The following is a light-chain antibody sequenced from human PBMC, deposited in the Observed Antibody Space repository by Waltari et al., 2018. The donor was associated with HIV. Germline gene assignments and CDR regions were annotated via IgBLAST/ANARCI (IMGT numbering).Light chain of an antibody. V-gene: IGLV2-23*01. CDR2: DGT. Sequence: QSALTQPASVSGSPGQSITVSCTGDVETYDLVSWYQVHPGRAPKLIIHDGTKRPSGVSSRFSASKSGNTASLTISGLEAEDESLYYCCTFSGRSSTWVFGGGTQVTVL. CDR3: CTFSGRSSTWV. J-gene: IGLJ3*02. CDR1: DVETYDL.